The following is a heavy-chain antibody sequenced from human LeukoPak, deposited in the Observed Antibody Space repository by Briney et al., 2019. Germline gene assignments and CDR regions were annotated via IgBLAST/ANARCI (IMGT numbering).Heavy chain of an antibody. J-gene: IGHJ4*02. D-gene: IGHD2/OR15-2a*01. CDR2: ISGNGGAT. Sequence: GGSLRLSCAASGFTFSSYAMSWVRQAPGKGLEWVSAISGNGGATYYADSVKGRFAISRDNSRNTVDLQMNALRADDTAVYYCAKESPYTSPRNYFFDYWGQGALVTVSS. CDR1: GFTFSSYA. V-gene: IGHV3-23*01. CDR3: AKESPYTSPRNYFFDY.